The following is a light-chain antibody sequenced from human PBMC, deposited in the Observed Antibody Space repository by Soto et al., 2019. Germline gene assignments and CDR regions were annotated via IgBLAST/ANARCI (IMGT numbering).Light chain of an antibody. Sequence: IKVTQSLTSLSASEGDRVTITCRASQNINNYLSWYQHRPGKAPKLLIYAASNLQSGVPSRFSGSGSGTDFTLTISGLQPEDFATYYCQQTYSTPVFTFGPGTKVDI. CDR2: AAS. CDR3: QQTYSTPVFT. CDR1: QNINNY. J-gene: IGKJ3*01. V-gene: IGKV1-39*01.